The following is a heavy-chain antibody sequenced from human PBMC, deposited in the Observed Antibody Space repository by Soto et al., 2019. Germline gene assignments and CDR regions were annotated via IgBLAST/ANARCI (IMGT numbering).Heavy chain of an antibody. CDR1: GFTFRTYG. CDR2: ISYDGSKK. J-gene: IGHJ4*02. Sequence: ESGGGVVQPGRSLRLSCAASGFTFRTYGMHWVRQAPGKGLEWVALISYDGSKKYYADSVKGRFTISRDNSRNTLYLQMNSLRAEDTAVYHCAKGDGDGTTDFDYWGQGALVTVSS. D-gene: IGHD2-21*01. V-gene: IGHV3-30*18. CDR3: AKGDGDGTTDFDY.